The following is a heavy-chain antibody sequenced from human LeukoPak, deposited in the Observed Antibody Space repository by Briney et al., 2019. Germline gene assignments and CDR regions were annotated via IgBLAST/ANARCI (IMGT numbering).Heavy chain of an antibody. V-gene: IGHV3-30*18. CDR2: ISYDGSNK. D-gene: IGHD3-22*01. J-gene: IGHJ6*02. CDR1: GFTFSSYG. CDR3: AKDRGYYDSSGPYYYYGMDV. Sequence: GGSLRLSCAASGFTFSSYGMHWVRQAPGKGLEWVAVISYDGSNKYYADSVKGRFTISRDNSKNTLYLQMNSLRAEDPAVYYCAKDRGYYDSSGPYYYYGMDVWGQGTTVTVSS.